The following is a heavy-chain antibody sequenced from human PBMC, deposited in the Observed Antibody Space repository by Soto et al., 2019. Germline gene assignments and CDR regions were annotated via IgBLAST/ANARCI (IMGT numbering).Heavy chain of an antibody. J-gene: IGHJ4*02. D-gene: IGHD3-22*01. CDR2: INAGNGNP. CDR1: GYTFTSYA. CDR3: ARGSCHSYWDDY. Sequence: QVQLVQSGAEEKKPGASVKVSFKASGYTFTSYAMHWVRQAPGQRLEWMGGINAGNGNPKYSQKFQGRATITRDTTASTAYMELSSLRSEDTAVYYCARGSCHSYWDDYWCQGTLVTVSS. V-gene: IGHV1-3*05.